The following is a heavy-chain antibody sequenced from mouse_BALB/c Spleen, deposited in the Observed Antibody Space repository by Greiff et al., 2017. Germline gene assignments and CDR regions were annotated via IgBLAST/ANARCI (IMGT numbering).Heavy chain of an antibody. D-gene: IGHD4-1*01. CDR3: ARLTGTGYAMDY. CDR2: ISNGGGST. J-gene: IGHJ4*01. CDR1: GFTFSSYT. Sequence: EVKLVESGGGLVQPGGSLKLSCAASGFTFSSYTMSWVRQTPEKRLEWVAYISNGGGSTYYPDTVKGRFTISRDNAKNTLYLQMSSLKSEDTAMYYCARLTGTGYAMDYWGQGTSVTVSS. V-gene: IGHV5-12-2*01.